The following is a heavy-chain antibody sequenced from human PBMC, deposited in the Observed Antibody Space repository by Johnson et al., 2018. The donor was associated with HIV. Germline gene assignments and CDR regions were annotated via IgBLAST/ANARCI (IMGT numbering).Heavy chain of an antibody. V-gene: IGHV3-66*01. J-gene: IGHJ3*02. D-gene: IGHD6-13*01. Sequence: VQLVESGGGVVQPGRSLRLSCAASGFTVSSNYMSWVRQAPGKGLEWVSIIYSGGSTYYADSVKGRFTISRDNSKNTLYLQMNNLRVEDTAVYYCARDGESQQLPLGDAFDIWGQGTMVTVSS. CDR1: GFTVSSNY. CDR3: ARDGESQQLPLGDAFDI. CDR2: IYSGGST.